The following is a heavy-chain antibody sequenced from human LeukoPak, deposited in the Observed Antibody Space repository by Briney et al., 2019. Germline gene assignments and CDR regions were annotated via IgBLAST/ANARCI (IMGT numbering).Heavy chain of an antibody. V-gene: IGHV4-39*01. J-gene: IGHJ4*02. CDR3: ARLSKGRYFDYIFDY. D-gene: IGHD3-9*01. CDR1: GVPVNSTEFS. Sequence: SETLSLTCTVSGVPVNSTEFSWGWIRQPPGKGLQWVGNLYYSGSTSYHPSLNSRVTMSVDTSKNQFSLKMTSVTAAATAVYYCARLSKGRYFDYIFDYWGQGSLVTVSS. CDR2: LYYSGST.